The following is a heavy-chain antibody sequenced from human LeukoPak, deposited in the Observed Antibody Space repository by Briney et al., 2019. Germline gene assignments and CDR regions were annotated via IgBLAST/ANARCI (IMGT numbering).Heavy chain of an antibody. Sequence: GGSLRLSCAASRFTLSNYDMNWVRRAPGKGLEWVSSISTSSRYIYYKDSVRGRLTISRDDAKNSLYLEMNSLRAEDTAVYYCARADCSSSTCYLRRSWFDPWGQGTLVTVSS. CDR2: ISTSSRYI. CDR1: RFTLSNYD. D-gene: IGHD2-2*01. CDR3: ARADCSSSTCYLRRSWFDP. J-gene: IGHJ5*02. V-gene: IGHV3-21*01.